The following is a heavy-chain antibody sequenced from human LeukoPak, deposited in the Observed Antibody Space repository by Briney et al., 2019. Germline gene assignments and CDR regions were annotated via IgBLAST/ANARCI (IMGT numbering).Heavy chain of an antibody. V-gene: IGHV3-23*01. CDR3: AKRADYGGTLWDDY. D-gene: IGHD4/OR15-4a*01. CDR2: ISGSGGST. CDR1: GFTFSNAW. J-gene: IGHJ4*02. Sequence: GGSLRLSCAASGFTFSNAWMSWVRQAQGKGLEWVSAISGSGGSTYYADSVKGRFTISRDNSKNTLYLQMNSLRAEDTAVYYCAKRADYGGTLWDDYWGQGTLVTVSS.